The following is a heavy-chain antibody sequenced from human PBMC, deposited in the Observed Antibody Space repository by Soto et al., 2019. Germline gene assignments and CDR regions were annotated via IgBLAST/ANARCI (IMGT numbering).Heavy chain of an antibody. J-gene: IGHJ4*02. CDR1: GSTFTSSA. V-gene: IGHV1-58*02. D-gene: IGHD6-19*01. CDR2: IVVGSGNT. CDR3: AASLYSSGPYDY. Sequence: ASVKVSCKASGSTFTSSAMQWVRQARGQRLEWIGWIVVGSGNTNYAQKFQERVTITRDMSTSTAYMELSSLRSEDTAVYYCAASLYSSGPYDYWGQGTLVTVSS.